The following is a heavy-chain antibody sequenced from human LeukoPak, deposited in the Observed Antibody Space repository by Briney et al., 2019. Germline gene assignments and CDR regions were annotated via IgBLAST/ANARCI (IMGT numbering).Heavy chain of an antibody. CDR2: IYSGGST. CDR3: ARGGYSYGLTY. Sequence: GGSLRLSCAASGFTFSSHSMNWVRQAPGKGLEWVSVIYSGGSTYYADSVKGRFIISRDNSKNMLYLQMNSLRAEDTAVYYCARGGYSYGLTYWGQGTLVTVSS. D-gene: IGHD5-18*01. CDR1: GFTFSSHS. V-gene: IGHV3-53*01. J-gene: IGHJ4*02.